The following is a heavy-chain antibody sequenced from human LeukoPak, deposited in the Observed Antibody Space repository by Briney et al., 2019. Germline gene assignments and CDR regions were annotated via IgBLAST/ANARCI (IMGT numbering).Heavy chain of an antibody. Sequence: ASVKVSCKASGYTFTGYYMHWVRQAPGQGLEWMGWINPNSGGTNYAQKFQGRVTMTRDTSISTAYMELSRLRSDDTAVYYCARDRGSYGDYWFDPLCQATLVTVSS. V-gene: IGHV1-2*02. J-gene: IGHJ5*02. CDR3: ARDRGSYGDYWFDP. D-gene: IGHD4-17*01. CDR2: INPNSGGT. CDR1: GYTFTGYY.